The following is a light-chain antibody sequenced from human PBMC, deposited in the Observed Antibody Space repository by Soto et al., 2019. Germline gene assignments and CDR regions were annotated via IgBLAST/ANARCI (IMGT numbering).Light chain of an antibody. J-gene: IGLJ2*01. CDR1: SSDVGGYNL. CDR2: EGN. Sequence: QSALTQPASVSGSPGQSITISCSATSSDVGGYNLVSWYRQYPGKAPKLIIYEGNKRPSGVSSRFSGSKSGNTASLTISGLQAEDEADYYCCSYTGSTAFVVFGGGTKLTVL. V-gene: IGLV2-23*01. CDR3: CSYTGSTAFVV.